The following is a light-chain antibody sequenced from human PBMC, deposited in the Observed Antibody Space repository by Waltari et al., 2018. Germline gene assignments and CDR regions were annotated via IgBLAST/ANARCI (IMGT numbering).Light chain of an antibody. CDR3: QQYGSSSTWT. CDR1: QSVSSNN. Sequence: EIVLMQSPGTLSLSPGERATLSCRASQSVSSNNLAWYQQKPGQAPRLLIYGASSRATGIPDRFSGSGSGTDFTLTISRLEPEDFAVYYCQQYGSSSTWTFGQGTKVEIK. CDR2: GAS. J-gene: IGKJ1*01. V-gene: IGKV3-20*01.